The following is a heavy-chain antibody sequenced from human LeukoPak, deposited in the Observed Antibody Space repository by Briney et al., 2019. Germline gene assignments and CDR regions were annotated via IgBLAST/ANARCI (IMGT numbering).Heavy chain of an antibody. V-gene: IGHV3-30-3*01. Sequence: GGSLRLSCAASGFTFSSYAMHWVRQAPGKGLEWVAVISYDGSNKYHADSVKGRFSISRDNAKNSLYLQMSSLRAEDTAVYYCARATYVSSSQSLGYLGQGTLVTVSS. CDR1: GFTFSSYA. J-gene: IGHJ4*02. CDR2: ISYDGSNK. D-gene: IGHD6-6*01. CDR3: ARATYVSSSQSLGY.